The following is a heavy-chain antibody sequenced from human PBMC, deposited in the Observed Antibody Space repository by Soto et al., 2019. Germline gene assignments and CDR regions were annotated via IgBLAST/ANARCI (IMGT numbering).Heavy chain of an antibody. D-gene: IGHD3-10*01. Sequence: QITLKESGPTLVKPTQTLTLTCTFSGFSLSTREVGVGWIRQPPGKALEWLALIYWDDDKRYRPSLKSRLTIXXDXSXXLVLLIMTNMDPEDTATYYCAHRAYYYGSGSYYTHWGQGILVTVSS. CDR1: GFSLSTREVG. CDR3: AHRAYYYGSGSYYTH. J-gene: IGHJ4*02. V-gene: IGHV2-5*02. CDR2: IYWDDDK.